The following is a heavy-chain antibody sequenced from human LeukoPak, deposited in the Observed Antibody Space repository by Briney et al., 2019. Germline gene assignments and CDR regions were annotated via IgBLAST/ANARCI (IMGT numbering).Heavy chain of an antibody. CDR3: ARDRVFADIVLMVYAPYYYGMDV. V-gene: IGHV1-69*13. CDR2: IIPIFGTA. D-gene: IGHD2-8*01. CDR1: GGTFSSYA. J-gene: IGHJ6*02. Sequence: ASVKVSFKASGGTFSSYAISWVRQAPGQGLEWMVGIIPIFGTANYAQKFQGRVTITADESTSTAYMELSSLRSEDTAVYYCARDRVFADIVLMVYAPYYYGMDVWGQGTTVTVSS.